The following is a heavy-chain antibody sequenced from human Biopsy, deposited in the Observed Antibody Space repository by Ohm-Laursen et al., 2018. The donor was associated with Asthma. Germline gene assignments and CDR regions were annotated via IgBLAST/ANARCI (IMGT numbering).Heavy chain of an antibody. V-gene: IGHV4-34*01. CDR1: GGYLTGRY. J-gene: IGHJ5*02. Sequence: GTLSLTCTVYGGYLTGRYWNWIRQPPGKGLEWIGEIDQSGYTNYNPSLKSRATISADTSKNQFHLNLSSVTAADTAVYFCARAAITGIRGWFDPWGQGTQVTVSS. CDR3: ARAAITGIRGWFDP. D-gene: IGHD1-20*01. CDR2: IDQSGYT.